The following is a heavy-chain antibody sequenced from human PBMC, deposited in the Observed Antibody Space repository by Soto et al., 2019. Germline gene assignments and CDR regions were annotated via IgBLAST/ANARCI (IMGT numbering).Heavy chain of an antibody. D-gene: IGHD3-10*01. CDR2: IYYSGST. V-gene: IGHV4-59*01. J-gene: IGHJ6*02. CDR3: ARHVRTMVRGVKGYYYYGMDV. CDR1: GGSISSYY. Sequence: SETLSLPCTVSGGSISSYYWSWIRQPPGKELEWIGYIYYSGSTNYNPSPKSRVTISVDTSKNQFSLRLSSVTAAHTAVYYCARHVRTMVRGVKGYYYYGMDVWGQGTTVTVSS.